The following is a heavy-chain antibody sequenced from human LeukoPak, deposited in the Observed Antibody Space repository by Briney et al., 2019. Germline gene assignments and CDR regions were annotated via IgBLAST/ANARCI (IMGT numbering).Heavy chain of an antibody. V-gene: IGHV3-11*01. CDR1: GFTFSDYY. Sequence: GGSLRLSCTASGFTFSDYYMSWLRQAPGKGLECISYISGSGSPIYDADSVKGRFTVSRDNAKNSLYLQMNSLRAEDTAVYYCARDRGGRGFTYGQPLDYWGQGILVTVSS. CDR3: ARDRGGRGFTYGQPLDY. CDR2: ISGSGSPI. D-gene: IGHD5-18*01. J-gene: IGHJ4*02.